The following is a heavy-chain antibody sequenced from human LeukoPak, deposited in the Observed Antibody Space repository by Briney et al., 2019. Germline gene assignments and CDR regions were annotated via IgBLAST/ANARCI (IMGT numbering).Heavy chain of an antibody. CDR3: AKGTYSSSWYSFDY. CDR2: IRYDGSNK. Sequence: GGSLRLSCAASGFTFSSYGMHWVRQAPGKGLEWVAFIRYDGSNKYYADSVKGRFTISRDNSKNTLYLQMNSLRAEDTAVYYCAKGTYSSSWYSFDYWGQGTLVTVSS. J-gene: IGHJ4*02. V-gene: IGHV3-30*02. D-gene: IGHD6-13*01. CDR1: GFTFSSYG.